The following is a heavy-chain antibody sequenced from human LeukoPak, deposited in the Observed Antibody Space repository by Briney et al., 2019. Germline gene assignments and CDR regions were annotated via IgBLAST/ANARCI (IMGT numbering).Heavy chain of an antibody. J-gene: IGHJ4*02. D-gene: IGHD6-19*01. V-gene: IGHV3-23*01. Sequence: PGGSLRLSCAASGFTFSSYVTSWVRQAPGKGLEWVSAISGSGGSTYYADSVKGWFTISRDNSKNTLYLQMNSLRAEDTAVYYCVRDGSSGWVFDYWGQGTLVTVSS. CDR2: ISGSGGST. CDR1: GFTFSSYV. CDR3: VRDGSSGWVFDY.